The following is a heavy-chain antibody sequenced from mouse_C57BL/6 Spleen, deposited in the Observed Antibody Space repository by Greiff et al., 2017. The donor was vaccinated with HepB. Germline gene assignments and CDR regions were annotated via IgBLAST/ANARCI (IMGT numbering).Heavy chain of an antibody. D-gene: IGHD4-1*01. CDR1: GFNIKDDY. CDR2: IDPENGDT. V-gene: IGHV14-4*01. J-gene: IGHJ2*01. Sequence: EVQLQQSGAELVRPGASVKLSCTASGFNIKDDYMHWVKQRPEQGLEWIGWIDPENGDTEYASKFQGKATITADTSSNTAYLQLSSLTSEDTAVYYCTTRTNWDLDYWGQGTTLTVSS. CDR3: TTRTNWDLDY.